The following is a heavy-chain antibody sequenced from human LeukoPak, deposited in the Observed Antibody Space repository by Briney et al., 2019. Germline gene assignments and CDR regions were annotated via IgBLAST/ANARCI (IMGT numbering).Heavy chain of an antibody. D-gene: IGHD2-2*01. CDR1: GFTFSYYG. CDR2: ISGSGGST. V-gene: IGHV3-23*01. Sequence: PGCSLALSCAASGFTFSYYGMSWVRQAPGKGLEGVSAISGSGGSTFYADSVKGRFTISRDNSKNTLYLQMNSLRAEDTAVYYCAKANSDIVVVPAGFFDYWGQGTLVTVSS. J-gene: IGHJ4*02. CDR3: AKANSDIVVVPAGFFDY.